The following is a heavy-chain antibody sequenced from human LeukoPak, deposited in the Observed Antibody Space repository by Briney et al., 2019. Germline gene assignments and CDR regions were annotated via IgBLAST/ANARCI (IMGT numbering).Heavy chain of an antibody. Sequence: SETLSLTCAVYGGSFSGYYWSWIRQPPGKGLEWIGEINHSGSTNYNPSLKSRVTISVDTSKNQFSLKLSSVTAADTAVYYCARGNGPDDSIYYFDYWGQGTLVTVSS. CDR3: ARGNGPDDSIYYFDY. D-gene: IGHD3-10*01. V-gene: IGHV4-34*01. CDR1: GGSFSGYY. CDR2: INHSGST. J-gene: IGHJ4*02.